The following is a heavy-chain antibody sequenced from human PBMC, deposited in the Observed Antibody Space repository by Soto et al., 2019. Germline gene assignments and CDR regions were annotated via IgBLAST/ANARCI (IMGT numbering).Heavy chain of an antibody. D-gene: IGHD3-16*01. CDR1: GYTFTSSG. V-gene: IGHV1-18*01. CDR2: ISAYNGNT. J-gene: IGHJ6*02. CDR3: SRVLTLNKQVRGGTYSGMEV. Sequence: QVQLVQSGAEVKKPGASVKVSCKASGYTFTSSGISWVRQAPGQGLEWMGWISAYNGNTNYAQKLQGRVTVTTDTSTSTAYMELRSLRSDDTAVYYCSRVLTLNKQVRGGTYSGMEVWGQGTTVTVS.